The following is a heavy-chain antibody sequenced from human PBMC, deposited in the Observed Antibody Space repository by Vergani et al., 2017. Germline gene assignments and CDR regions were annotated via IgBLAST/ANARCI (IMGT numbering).Heavy chain of an antibody. V-gene: IGHV5-51*01. CDR2: IHPADSDT. Sequence: VHLVQSGAEVKKPGESLKISCRASGYTFTQYWIGWVRQRPGKGLECLCLIHPADSDTRNSPSFRGQVTLSVDKSINTAFLQWTSLKASDTAIYYCARSSTTGWPHFDDWAQGSLITVSS. CDR1: GYTFTQYW. CDR3: ARSSTTGWPHFDD. D-gene: IGHD6-19*01. J-gene: IGHJ4*02.